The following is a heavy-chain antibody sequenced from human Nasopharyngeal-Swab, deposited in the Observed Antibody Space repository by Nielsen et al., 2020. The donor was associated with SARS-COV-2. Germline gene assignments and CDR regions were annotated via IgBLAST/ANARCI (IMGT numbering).Heavy chain of an antibody. J-gene: IGHJ2*01. Sequence: SETLSLTCTVSGYSINSGYYWGWIRQPPGKGLEWIGSIYHSGSTYYNPSLKSRVTISVDTSKNQFSLKLSSVTAADTAVYYCARIAAPPWYFDLWGRGTLVTVSS. D-gene: IGHD6-6*01. CDR2: IYHSGST. V-gene: IGHV4-38-2*02. CDR1: GYSINSGYY. CDR3: ARIAAPPWYFDL.